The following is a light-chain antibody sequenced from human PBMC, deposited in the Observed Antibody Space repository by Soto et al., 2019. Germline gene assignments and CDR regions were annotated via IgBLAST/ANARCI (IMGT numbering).Light chain of an antibody. J-gene: IGLJ1*01. CDR2: EVS. CDR1: SSDVGGSNY. CDR3: SSDASSSTLAV. Sequence: SVLTQPASVSGSPGQSITISCTGTSSDVGGSNYVSWYQQHPGKAPKLMIYEVSNRPSGVSNRFSGSKPGNTASLTIYGLQAEDEADYYCSSDASSSTLAVFGTGAKVNVL. V-gene: IGLV2-14*01.